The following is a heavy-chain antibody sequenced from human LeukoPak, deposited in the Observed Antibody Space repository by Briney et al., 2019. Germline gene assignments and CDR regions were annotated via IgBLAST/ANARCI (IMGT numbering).Heavy chain of an antibody. Sequence: GGSLRLSCAASGFTFSSYSMNWVRQAPGKGLEWVSDISSSSSTIYYADSVKGRFTISRDNAKNSQYLQMNSLRDEDTAVYYCARDARYYYGMDVWGQGTTVTVSS. CDR1: GFTFSSYS. CDR3: ARDARYYYGMDV. J-gene: IGHJ6*02. CDR2: ISSSSSTI. V-gene: IGHV3-48*02.